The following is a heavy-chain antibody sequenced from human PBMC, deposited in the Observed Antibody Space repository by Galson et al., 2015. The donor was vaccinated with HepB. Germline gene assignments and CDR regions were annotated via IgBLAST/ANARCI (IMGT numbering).Heavy chain of an antibody. Sequence: SVKVSCKASGGTFSSYAISWVRQAPGQGLEWMGGIIPIFGTANYAQKFQGRVTITADESTSTAYMELSSLRSEDTAVYYCARSYSGSYYGGFHFDYWGQGTLVTVSS. J-gene: IGHJ4*02. CDR3: ARSYSGSYYGGFHFDY. CDR2: IIPIFGTA. D-gene: IGHD1-26*01. CDR1: GGTFSSYA. V-gene: IGHV1-69*13.